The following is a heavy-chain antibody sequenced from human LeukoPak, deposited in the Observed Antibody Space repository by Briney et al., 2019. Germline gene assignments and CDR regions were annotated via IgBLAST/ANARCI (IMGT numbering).Heavy chain of an antibody. CDR2: MNPNSGNT. CDR3: ARGGYYYGSGSYSHYYYYGMDV. J-gene: IGHJ6*02. Sequence: GASVKVSCKASGYTFTSYDINWVRQATGQGLEWMGWMNPNSGNTGYAQKLQGRVTMTRNTSISTAYMELSSLGSEDTAVYYCARGGYYYGSGSYSHYYYYGMDVWGQGTTVTVSS. V-gene: IGHV1-8*01. CDR1: GYTFTSYD. D-gene: IGHD3-10*01.